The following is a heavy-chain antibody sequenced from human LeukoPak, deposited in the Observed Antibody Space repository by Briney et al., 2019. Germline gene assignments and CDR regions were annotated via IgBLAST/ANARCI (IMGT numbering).Heavy chain of an antibody. J-gene: IGHJ4*02. CDR2: IWYGGSNT. V-gene: IGHV3-33*08. D-gene: IGHD6-13*01. CDR1: GFTFSNYW. Sequence: GGSLRLSCAASGFTFSNYWMSWVRQAPGKGLEWVAVIWYGGSNTYYADSVKGRFTISRDNSKNTLYLQMNSLRPEDTAVYYCARGAAGDYWGQGTLVTVSS. CDR3: ARGAAGDY.